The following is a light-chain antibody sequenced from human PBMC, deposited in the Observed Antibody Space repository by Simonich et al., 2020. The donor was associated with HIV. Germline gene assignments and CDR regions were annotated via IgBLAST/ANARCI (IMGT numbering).Light chain of an antibody. CDR3: QQYNEWPQT. Sequence: EIVLTQSPGTLSLSPGERATLSCRASQSVSSNLAWDQQKPGQAPRLLIYGASTRATGIPARFSGSGSGTEFTLTISSMQSGDFALYYCQQYNEWPQTFGGGTKVEIK. V-gene: IGKV3-15*01. CDR2: GAS. J-gene: IGKJ4*01. CDR1: QSVSSN.